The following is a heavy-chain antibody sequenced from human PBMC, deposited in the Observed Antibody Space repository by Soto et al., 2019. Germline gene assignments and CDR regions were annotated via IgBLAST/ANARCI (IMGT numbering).Heavy chain of an antibody. D-gene: IGHD2-15*01. V-gene: IGHV3-23*01. CDR2: ISGSGDST. Sequence: EVRLLESGGGLVEPGGSLRLSCTGSGFNFETYGMTWVRQAPGKGLVWVSGISGSGDSTYFADSVKGRFTISRDNAKKTVYLQLSSLRAEDTATYYCAKDPYVGWYCSGGTCPIASWGQGTLVIVSS. CDR3: AKDPYVGWYCSGGTCPIAS. CDR1: GFNFETYG. J-gene: IGHJ5*02.